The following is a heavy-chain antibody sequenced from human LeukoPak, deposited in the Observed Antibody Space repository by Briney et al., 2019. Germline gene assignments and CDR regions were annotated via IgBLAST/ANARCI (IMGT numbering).Heavy chain of an antibody. Sequence: PSETLSLTCTVSGGAISSSSHYWGWIRQPPGKGLEWMGSIYYSGSTYYNPALKSRVTISVDTSKNQFSLKVNSVTAADTALYYCARARGDGLIEHWGQGTLVPVSS. V-gene: IGHV4-39*07. D-gene: IGHD5-24*01. CDR1: GGAISSSSHY. J-gene: IGHJ1*01. CDR2: IYYSGST. CDR3: ARARGDGLIEH.